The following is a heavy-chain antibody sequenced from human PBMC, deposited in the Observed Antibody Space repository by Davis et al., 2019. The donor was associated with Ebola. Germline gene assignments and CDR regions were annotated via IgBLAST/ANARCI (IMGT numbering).Heavy chain of an antibody. CDR2: INPSGGST. CDR3: ARDQYGDYGGGWFDP. J-gene: IGHJ5*02. CDR1: GYTFTSYY. D-gene: IGHD4-17*01. Sequence: ASVKVSCKASGYTFTSYYMHWVRQAPGQGLEWMGIINPSGGSTSYAQKFQGRVTMTRDTSTSTVYMELSSLRSEDTAVYYCARDQYGDYGGGWFDPWGQGTLVTVSS. V-gene: IGHV1-46*01.